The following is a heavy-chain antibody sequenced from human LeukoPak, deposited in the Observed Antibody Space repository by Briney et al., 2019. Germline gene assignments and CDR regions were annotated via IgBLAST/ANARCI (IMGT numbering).Heavy chain of an antibody. J-gene: IGHJ4*02. CDR2: IFSGGGT. CDR3: ARDLDGPENY. D-gene: IGHD3-3*01. Sequence: PGGSLRLSCAVSGVTVSSTDMSWVRQAPGKGLEWVSVIFSGGGTYYTGSVKGRFTISRDNSKNTLYLQMNSLRAEDTAVYYWARDLDGPENYWGQGTLVTVSS. V-gene: IGHV3-53*01. CDR1: GVTVSSTD.